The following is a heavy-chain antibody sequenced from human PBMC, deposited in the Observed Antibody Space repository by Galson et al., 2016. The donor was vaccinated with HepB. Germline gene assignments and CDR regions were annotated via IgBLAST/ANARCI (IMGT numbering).Heavy chain of an antibody. V-gene: IGHV5-51*01. Sequence: QSGAEVKKPGESLKISCQGSGYSFAKYWIVWVRQMPGKGLEWMGTIYPGDFATSYSPSFQGQVTITADKSISAAYLQWSSLKASGTAMYYCARQVGATHDHWGQGTLVTVSS. J-gene: IGHJ4*02. CDR2: IYPGDFAT. D-gene: IGHD1-26*01. CDR1: GYSFAKYW. CDR3: ARQVGATHDH.